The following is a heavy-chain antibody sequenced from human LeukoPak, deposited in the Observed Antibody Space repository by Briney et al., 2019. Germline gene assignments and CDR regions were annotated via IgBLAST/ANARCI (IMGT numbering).Heavy chain of an antibody. J-gene: IGHJ4*02. Sequence: PGGSLRLSCAASGFTFSSYAMSWVRQAPGKGLEWVSAFSGSGAGTYSADSVKGRFTVSRDNSKNTLYLQMNNLRAEDTAVYYCATPYGSSWRDYFDYWGQGTLVTVSS. CDR1: GFTFSSYA. D-gene: IGHD6-13*01. V-gene: IGHV3-23*01. CDR2: FSGSGAGT. CDR3: ATPYGSSWRDYFDY.